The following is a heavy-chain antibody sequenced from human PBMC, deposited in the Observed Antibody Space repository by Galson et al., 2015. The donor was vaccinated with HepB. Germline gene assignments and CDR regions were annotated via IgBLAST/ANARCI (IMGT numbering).Heavy chain of an antibody. CDR2: ISSSSSYI. CDR3: TSGGGYGAFDI. D-gene: IGHD6-19*01. V-gene: IGHV3-21*01. Sequence: SLRLSCAASGFTFSSYSMNWVRQAPGKGLEWVSSISSSSSYIYYADSVKGRFTISRDNAKNSLYLQMDSLRAEDTAVYYCTSGGGYGAFDIWGQGTMVTVSS. J-gene: IGHJ3*02. CDR1: GFTFSSYS.